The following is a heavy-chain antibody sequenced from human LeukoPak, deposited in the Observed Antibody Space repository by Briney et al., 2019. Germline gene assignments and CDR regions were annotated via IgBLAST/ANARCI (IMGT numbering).Heavy chain of an antibody. Sequence: PGGSLRLSCAASGFTFSSYWMTWVRQAPGKGLEWVANIKDDGSATYYEDSVKGRFSISRDDAKNSLYLQMNSLRADDTAVYYCARGTMFPYYFDYWGQGSLVTVSS. J-gene: IGHJ4*02. D-gene: IGHD3-10*02. CDR2: IKDDGSAT. V-gene: IGHV3-7*01. CDR3: ARGTMFPYYFDY. CDR1: GFTFSSYW.